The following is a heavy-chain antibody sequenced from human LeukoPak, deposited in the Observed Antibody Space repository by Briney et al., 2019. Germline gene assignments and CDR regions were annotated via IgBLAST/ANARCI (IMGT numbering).Heavy chain of an antibody. Sequence: PSETLSLTCAVYGGSFSGYYWSWIRQPPGKGLEWIGEINHSGSTNYNPSLKSRVTISVDTSKNQFPLKLSSVTAADTAVYYCARGTGPLRWTQTDYFDYWGQGTLVTVSS. CDR2: INHSGST. CDR3: ARGTGPLRWTQTDYFDY. CDR1: GGSFSGYY. V-gene: IGHV4-34*01. J-gene: IGHJ4*02. D-gene: IGHD4-23*01.